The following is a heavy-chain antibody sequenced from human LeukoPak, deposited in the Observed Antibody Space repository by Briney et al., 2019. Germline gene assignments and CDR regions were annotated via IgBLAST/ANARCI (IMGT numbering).Heavy chain of an antibody. CDR3: ARGPPNWGYDY. D-gene: IGHD7-27*01. J-gene: IGHJ4*02. CDR1: GYTFTSYD. V-gene: IGHV1-8*01. Sequence: ASVKVSCKASGYTFTSYDINWVRQATGLGPEWMGWMSPNSGNTGYAQKFQGRVTMTRSTSMSTAYMELSSLRSEDTAVYYCARGPPNWGYDYWGQGTLVTVSS. CDR2: MSPNSGNT.